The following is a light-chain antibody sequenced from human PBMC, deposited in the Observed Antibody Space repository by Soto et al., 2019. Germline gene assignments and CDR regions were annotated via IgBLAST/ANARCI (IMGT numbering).Light chain of an antibody. V-gene: IGLV2-14*01. CDR2: EVS. CDR3: SSYTSSSTLWV. Sequence: QSALTQPASVSGSPGQSINIYCTGTRSDVGGYKYVSWYQQHPGKVPKLMIYEVSNRPSGVSNRFSGSKSGNTASLTISGLQAEDEADYYCSSYTSSSTLWVFGGGTKLTVL. CDR1: RSDVGGYKY. J-gene: IGLJ3*02.